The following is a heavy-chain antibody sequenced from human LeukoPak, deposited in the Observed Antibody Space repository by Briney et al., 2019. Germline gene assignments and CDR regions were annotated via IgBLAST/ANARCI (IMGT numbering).Heavy chain of an antibody. CDR2: ISSSSTTT. J-gene: IGHJ4*02. Sequence: GGSLRLSCAASGFTFSSYSMNWVRRGPGKGLEWISYISSSSTTTHYADSVKGRFTISRDSARNSLYLQMNNLTAEDTAVYYCARDLKAYSSSGGVDYWGQGTLVTVSS. CDR1: GFTFSSYS. D-gene: IGHD6-13*01. V-gene: IGHV3-48*01. CDR3: ARDLKAYSSSGGVDY.